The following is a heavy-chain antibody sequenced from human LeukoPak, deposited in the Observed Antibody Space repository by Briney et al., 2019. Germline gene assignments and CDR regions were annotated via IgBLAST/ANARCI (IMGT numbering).Heavy chain of an antibody. CDR1: GYTFTSYA. D-gene: IGHD3-16*01. J-gene: IGHJ3*02. Sequence: GASVNVSCKASGYTFTSYAMHWVRQAPGQRLEWMGWINAGNGNTKYSQKLQGRVTITRDTSASTAYMELSSLRSEDTAVYYCASRTDVMGAFDIWGQGTMVTVSS. CDR2: INAGNGNT. CDR3: ASRTDVMGAFDI. V-gene: IGHV1-3*01.